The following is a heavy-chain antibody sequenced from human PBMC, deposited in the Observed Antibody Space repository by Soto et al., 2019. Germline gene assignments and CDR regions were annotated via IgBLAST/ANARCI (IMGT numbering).Heavy chain of an antibody. D-gene: IGHD2-21*02. V-gene: IGHV1-18*01. J-gene: IGHJ4*02. CDR2: ISAYNGDR. CDR1: GYTFTSYG. CDR3: ARGYGGNSPDY. Sequence: QVQLVQSGAEVKKPGASVKVSCKASGYTFTSYGLSWVRQAPGQGLEWMGWISAYNGDRVYPQKLQGRVIMTTDTPTSTAYMELRSLRSDDTAMYYCARGYGGNSPDYWGQGTLVTVSS.